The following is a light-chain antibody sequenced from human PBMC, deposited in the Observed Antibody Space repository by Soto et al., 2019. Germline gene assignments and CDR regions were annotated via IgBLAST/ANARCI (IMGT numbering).Light chain of an antibody. V-gene: IGKV3-15*01. J-gene: IGKJ1*01. CDR3: QQYNNWPPLA. CDR2: GAS. CDR1: QSVSSN. Sequence: EIVMTQSPATLSVSPGERATLSCRASQSVSSNLAWYQQKPGQAPRLLIYGASTRATGIPARFSGSGSGTESTLTISSLQSDAFAVYHCQQYNNWPPLAFVQGTQVEIK.